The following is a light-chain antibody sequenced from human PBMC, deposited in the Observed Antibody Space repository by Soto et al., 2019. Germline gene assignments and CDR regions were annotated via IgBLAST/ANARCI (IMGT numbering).Light chain of an antibody. Sequence: DSQMTRSPSTLSASVGERVTVTCRACQSISSWLAWYQQKPGKAPKLLIYDASSLESGVPSRFSGSGSGTEFTLTISSLQPDDFATYYCQHYNSYSEAFGQGTKVDNK. J-gene: IGKJ1*01. CDR2: DAS. V-gene: IGKV1-5*01. CDR1: QSISSW. CDR3: QHYNSYSEA.